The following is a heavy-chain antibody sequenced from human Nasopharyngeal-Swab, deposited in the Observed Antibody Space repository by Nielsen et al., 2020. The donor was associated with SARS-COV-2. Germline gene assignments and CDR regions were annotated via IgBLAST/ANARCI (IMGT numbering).Heavy chain of an antibody. Sequence: SLKISCSASGFSFFSSYGMHWVRPSPGKGLEWVAVSWYDEINEWYADSVKGRFTISKDRSKNTLYLQMNSLRAEDTAVYYCARGSEGQLHYYGMDVWGQGATVTV. D-gene: IGHD5-24*01. CDR1: GFSFFSSYG. V-gene: IGHV3-33*01. J-gene: IGHJ6*02. CDR3: ARGSEGQLHYYGMDV. CDR2: SWYDEINE.